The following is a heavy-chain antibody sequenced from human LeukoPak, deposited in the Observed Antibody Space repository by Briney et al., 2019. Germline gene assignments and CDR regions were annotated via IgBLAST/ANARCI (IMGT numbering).Heavy chain of an antibody. CDR2: INHSGST. J-gene: IGHJ4*02. CDR1: GGSFSGYY. V-gene: IGHV4-34*01. Sequence: SETLSLTCAVYGGSFSGYYWSWIRQPPGKGLEWIGEINHSGSTNYNPSLKSRVTISVDTSKNQSSLKLSSVTAADTAVYYCARCPYSSSSCYFDYWGQGTLVTVSS. CDR3: ARCPYSSSSCYFDY. D-gene: IGHD6-6*01.